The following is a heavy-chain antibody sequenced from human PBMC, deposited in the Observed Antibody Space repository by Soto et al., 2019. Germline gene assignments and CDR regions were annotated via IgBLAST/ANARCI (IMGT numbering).Heavy chain of an antibody. V-gene: IGHV4-59*01. Sequence: PSETLSLTCTVSGGSISNSYWSWIRQSPGKGLEWIGYIYYSGSTNYNPSLKSRVTISVDTSKNQFSLKLSSVTAADTAVYYCARERDYYGSSGYDYWGQGTLVTVSS. CDR1: GGSISNSY. D-gene: IGHD3-22*01. CDR2: IYYSGST. CDR3: ARERDYYGSSGYDY. J-gene: IGHJ4*02.